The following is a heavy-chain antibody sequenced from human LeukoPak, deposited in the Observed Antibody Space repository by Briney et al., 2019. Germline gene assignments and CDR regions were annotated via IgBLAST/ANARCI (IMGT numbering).Heavy chain of an antibody. J-gene: IGHJ6*02. CDR1: GFTFSSYS. CDR3: ARELYGMDV. Sequence: GGSLRLSCAASGFTFSSYSMNWVRQAPGKGLEWVSSISSSSSYIYYADSVKGRFTISRHNSKNTLYLQMNSLRAEDTAVYYCARELYGMDVWGQGTTVTVSS. CDR2: ISSSSSYI. V-gene: IGHV3-21*04.